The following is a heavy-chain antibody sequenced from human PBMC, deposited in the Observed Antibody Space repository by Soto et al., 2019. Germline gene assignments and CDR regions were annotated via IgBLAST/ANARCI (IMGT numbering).Heavy chain of an antibody. CDR3: ARGLYGSGSPIAPYYFDY. Sequence: EVQLVESGGGLVQPGGSLRLSCAASGFTFSSYDMHWVRQATGKGLEWVSAIGTAGDTYYPGSVKGRFTSSRENATNSLYLQMNSLRAGDTAVYYCARGLYGSGSPIAPYYFDYWGQGTLVTVSS. D-gene: IGHD3-10*01. CDR2: IGTAGDT. J-gene: IGHJ4*02. CDR1: GFTFSSYD. V-gene: IGHV3-13*01.